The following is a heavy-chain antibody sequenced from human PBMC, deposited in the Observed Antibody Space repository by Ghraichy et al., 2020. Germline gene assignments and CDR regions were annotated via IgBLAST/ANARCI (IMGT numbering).Heavy chain of an antibody. CDR2: MNPNSGNT. CDR3: ARGPLTLSSGYYYDENAFDI. D-gene: IGHD3-22*01. CDR1: GYTFTSYD. J-gene: IGHJ3*02. V-gene: IGHV1-8*01. Sequence: ASVKVSCKASGYTFTSYDINWVRQATGQGLEWMGWMNPNSGNTGYAQKFQGRVTMTRNTSISTAYMELSSLRSEDTAVYYCARGPLTLSSGYYYDENAFDIWGQGTMVTVSS.